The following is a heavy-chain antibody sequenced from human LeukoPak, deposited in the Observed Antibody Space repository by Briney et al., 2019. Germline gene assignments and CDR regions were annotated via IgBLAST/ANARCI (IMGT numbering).Heavy chain of an antibody. J-gene: IGHJ3*02. D-gene: IGHD5-18*01. V-gene: IGHV3-15*01. CDR1: GFTFSHAW. CDR3: TTCGYEGCGAFYM. CDR2: IKSKNDGGTI. Sequence: KTGWARRLYGAASGFTFSHAWMNWVDQTPGNGLEWIGRIKSKNDGGTIDYAAPVKGRFTISRDDSQSTLHLQLNSLKTEDTAIYYCTTCGYEGCGAFYMWGQGTMVTVSS.